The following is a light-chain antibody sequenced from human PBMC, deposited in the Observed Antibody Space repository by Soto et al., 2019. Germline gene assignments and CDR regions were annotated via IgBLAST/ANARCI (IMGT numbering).Light chain of an antibody. Sequence: EIVLTQSPLSLPVTPVEPSSISCRSSRNLLHSNGYYYLDWYLQKPGQSPQLLIYLGSNRASGVPDRFSGSGSGTDFTLTISRVEAEDVGVYFCAQGLATPFTFGGGTKVDIK. V-gene: IGKV2-28*01. J-gene: IGKJ4*01. CDR2: LGS. CDR1: RNLLHSNGYYY. CDR3: AQGLATPFT.